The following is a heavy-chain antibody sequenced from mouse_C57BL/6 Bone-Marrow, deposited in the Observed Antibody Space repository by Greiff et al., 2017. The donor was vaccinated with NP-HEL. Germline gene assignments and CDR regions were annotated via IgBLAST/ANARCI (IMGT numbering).Heavy chain of an antibody. Sequence: DVMLVESGGGLVKPGGSLKLSCAASGFTFSSYAMSWVRQTPEKRLEWVATISDGGSYTYYPDNVKGRFTISRDNAKNNLYLQMSHLKSEDTAMYYCAREGYYSNYGFAYWGQGTLVTVSA. D-gene: IGHD2-5*01. CDR3: AREGYYSNYGFAY. V-gene: IGHV5-4*01. CDR1: GFTFSSYA. CDR2: ISDGGSYT. J-gene: IGHJ3*01.